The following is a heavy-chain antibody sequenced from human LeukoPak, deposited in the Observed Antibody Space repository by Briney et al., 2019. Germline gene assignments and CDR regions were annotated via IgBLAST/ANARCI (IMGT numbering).Heavy chain of an antibody. Sequence: LPGGSLRLSCGASGFTFSSYAMSWVRQAPGKGLEWVSAISGSGGSTYYADSVKGRFTISRDNSKNTLYLQMNSLRAEDTAVYYCARWGRLRSPYYFDYWGQGTLVTVSS. CDR3: ARWGRLRSPYYFDY. V-gene: IGHV3-23*01. CDR1: GFTFSSYA. CDR2: ISGSGGST. J-gene: IGHJ4*02. D-gene: IGHD3-16*01.